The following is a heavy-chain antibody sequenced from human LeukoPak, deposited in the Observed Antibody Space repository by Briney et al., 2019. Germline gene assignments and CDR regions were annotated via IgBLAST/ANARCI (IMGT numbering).Heavy chain of an antibody. V-gene: IGHV1-69*05. D-gene: IGHD3-22*01. CDR3: ARDPYYYDSSGYLDE. CDR2: IIPIFGIA. CDR1: GGTFSSYA. J-gene: IGHJ4*02. Sequence: SVKVSCKASGGTFSSYAISWVRQAPGQGLEWMGGIIPIFGIANYAQKFQGRVTITTDESTSTAYMELSSLRSEDTAVYYCARDPYYYDSSGYLDEWGQGTLVTVSS.